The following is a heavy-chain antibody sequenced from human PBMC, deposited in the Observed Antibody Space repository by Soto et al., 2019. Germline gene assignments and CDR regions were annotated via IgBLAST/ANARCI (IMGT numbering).Heavy chain of an antibody. CDR1: GITFINYY. Sequence: GGSLRLSCAASGITFINYYMNWVRKAPGKGLEWVSYISSRSDIIKYADSVKGRFTISRDNAKNSLYLQMNNLRAEDTAVYYCARVSVPWGLDVWGQGTTVTVSS. J-gene: IGHJ6*02. CDR2: ISSRSDII. D-gene: IGHD1-1*01. V-gene: IGHV3-48*01. CDR3: ARVSVPWGLDV.